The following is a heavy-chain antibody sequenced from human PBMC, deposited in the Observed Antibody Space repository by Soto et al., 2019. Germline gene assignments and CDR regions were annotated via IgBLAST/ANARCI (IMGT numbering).Heavy chain of an antibody. CDR3: AKERDIVVVPAAMGYGMDV. D-gene: IGHD2-2*01. CDR1: GFTFDDYA. V-gene: IGHV3-9*01. J-gene: IGHJ6*02. Sequence: SLRLSCAASGFTFDDYAMHWVRQAPGKGLEWVSGISWNSGSIGYADSVKGRFTISRDNAKNSLYLQMNSLRAEDTALYYCAKERDIVVVPAAMGYGMDVWGQGTTVTVSS. CDR2: ISWNSGSI.